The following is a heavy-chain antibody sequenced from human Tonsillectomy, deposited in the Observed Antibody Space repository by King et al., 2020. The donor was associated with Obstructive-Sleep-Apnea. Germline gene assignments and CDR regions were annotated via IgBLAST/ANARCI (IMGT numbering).Heavy chain of an antibody. D-gene: IGHD5-12*01. CDR1: GGTFSKYA. Sequence: QLVQSGAEVKKPGSSVKVSCKASGGTFSKYAVSWLRQAPGQRFEWMGGIIPIFGTTNYAQKFRGRVTITADESTGTAYMELSSLRSDDTAVYYCATEPETRDNGYDLNWFDPWGQGTLVSVSS. J-gene: IGHJ5*02. CDR2: IIPIFGTT. CDR3: ATEPETRDNGYDLNWFDP. V-gene: IGHV1-69*01.